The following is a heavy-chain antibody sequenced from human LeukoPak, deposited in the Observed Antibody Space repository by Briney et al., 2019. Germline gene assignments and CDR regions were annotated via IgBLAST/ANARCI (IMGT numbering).Heavy chain of an antibody. CDR3: ARDQPLYYYYGMDV. CDR2: IIPILGIA. J-gene: IGHJ6*02. CDR1: GGTFSSYT. Sequence: ASVKVSCKASGGTFSSYTISWVRQAPGQGLEWMGRIIPILGIANYAQKFQGRVTITADRSTSTAYMELSSLRSEDTAVYYCARDQPLYYYYGMDVWGQGTTVTVSS. V-gene: IGHV1-69*04.